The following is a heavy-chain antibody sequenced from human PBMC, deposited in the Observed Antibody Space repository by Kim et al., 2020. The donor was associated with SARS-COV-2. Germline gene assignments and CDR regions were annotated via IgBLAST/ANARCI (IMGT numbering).Heavy chain of an antibody. CDR1: GFSFSSYA. D-gene: IGHD3-3*02. CDR2: LSTNGDNT. Sequence: GGSLRLSCAASGFSFSSYAMSWVRQAPGKGLEWVSSLSTNGDNTYYADSVKGRFTISRDNSRNTLNLQMNSLRAEDTAVYYCVKNSGISIYSGLGVWGQG. V-gene: IGHV3-23*01. J-gene: IGHJ6*02. CDR3: VKNSGISIYSGLGV.